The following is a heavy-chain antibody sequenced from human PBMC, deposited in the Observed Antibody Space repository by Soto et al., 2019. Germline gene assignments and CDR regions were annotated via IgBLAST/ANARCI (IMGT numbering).Heavy chain of an antibody. D-gene: IGHD4-17*01. V-gene: IGHV4-30-2*01. CDR3: ATSPRSDYRSDAFDG. CDR1: GAPVNSGSHS. CDR2: IFHRGDA. J-gene: IGHJ3*01. Sequence: QLQLHNSGSTLVKSSQTLSLTCGASGAPVNSGSHSWSWIRQTPGKGLEWIGCIFHRGDAFYNPSPQSRVTITGDRTNHLSSLRLTSVTAAATAIYSCATSPRSDYRSDAFDGWGQGTMVTVSS.